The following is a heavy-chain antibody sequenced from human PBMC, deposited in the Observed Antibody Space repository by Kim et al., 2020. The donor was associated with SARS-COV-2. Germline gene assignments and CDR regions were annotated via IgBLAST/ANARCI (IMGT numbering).Heavy chain of an antibody. CDR1: GGSISSYY. J-gene: IGHJ6*03. CDR2: IYYSGST. V-gene: IGHV4-59*01. CDR3: ASSYYYYMDV. Sequence: SETLSLTCNVSGGSISSYYWSWIRQPPGKGLEWIGYIYYSGSTNYNPSLKSRVTLSVDTSQNQFSLNLSSVTAADTAVYYCASSYYYYMDVWGKGTTVTVSS.